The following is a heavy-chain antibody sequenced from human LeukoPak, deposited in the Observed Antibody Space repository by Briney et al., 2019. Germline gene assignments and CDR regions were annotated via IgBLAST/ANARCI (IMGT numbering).Heavy chain of an antibody. CDR1: SGSISSYY. J-gene: IGHJ4*02. CDR3: ARQLPYYFDY. D-gene: IGHD1-1*01. CDR2: VHYTGST. V-gene: IGHV4-59*01. Sequence: SETLSLTCTVSSGSISSYYWSWIRQPPGKGLEWIGYVHYTGSTNYNPSLKSRVTISVDTTKNQFSLKLSSMTAAGTAVYYCARQLPYYFDYWGQGTLVTVSS.